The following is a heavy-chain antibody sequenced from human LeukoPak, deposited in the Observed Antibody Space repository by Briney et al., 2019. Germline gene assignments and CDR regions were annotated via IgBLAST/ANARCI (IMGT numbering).Heavy chain of an antibody. V-gene: IGHV4-59*01. CDR1: GGSISSYY. J-gene: IGHJ5*02. D-gene: IGHD3-3*01. CDR2: IYYSGST. Sequence: PSETLSLTCTVSGGSISSYYWSWIRQPPGKGLEWIGYIYYSGSTNYNPSLKSRVTISVDTSKNQFSLKLSSVTAADTAVYYCARGSDDFWSGYQNWFDPWGRGTLVTVSS. CDR3: ARGSDDFWSGYQNWFDP.